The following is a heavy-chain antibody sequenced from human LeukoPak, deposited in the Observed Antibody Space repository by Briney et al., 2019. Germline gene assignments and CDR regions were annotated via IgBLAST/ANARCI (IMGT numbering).Heavy chain of an antibody. CDR3: GRGGVVAAIDL. Sequence: PGRSLRLSCAASGFTFSTYGMHWVRQTPGKGLEWVAVISYDGSNKYYTDSVKGRFTISRDNAKNTLYLQMNSLRAEDTAVYYCGRGGVVAAIDLWGQGTMVTVSS. CDR1: GFTFSTYG. CDR2: ISYDGSNK. J-gene: IGHJ3*01. V-gene: IGHV3-30*03. D-gene: IGHD2-21*01.